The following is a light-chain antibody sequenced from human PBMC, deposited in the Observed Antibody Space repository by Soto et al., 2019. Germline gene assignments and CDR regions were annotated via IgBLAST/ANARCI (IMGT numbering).Light chain of an antibody. Sequence: EIVMTQSPATLSVSPGERATLSCRASQSVSSYLAWYRHKPGQAPGLLIYGASTRATGIPARFSGSGSGTEFTLTISSLQSEDFAVYYCQQYNKWPLTFGGGTKVEIK. CDR1: QSVSSY. CDR2: GAS. V-gene: IGKV3-15*01. J-gene: IGKJ4*01. CDR3: QQYNKWPLT.